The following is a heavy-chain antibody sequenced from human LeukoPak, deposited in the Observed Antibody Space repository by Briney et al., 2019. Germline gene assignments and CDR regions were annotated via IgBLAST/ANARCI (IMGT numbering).Heavy chain of an antibody. CDR2: IYTSGST. Sequence: SQTLSLTCTVSGGSISSGSYYWSWIRQPAGKGLEWIGRIYTSGSTNYNPSLKSRVTISVDTSKNQFSLKLSSVTAADTVVYYCARDLYDFWSGYYLDYWGQGTLVTISS. J-gene: IGHJ4*02. D-gene: IGHD3-3*01. CDR1: GGSISSGSYY. CDR3: ARDLYDFWSGYYLDY. V-gene: IGHV4-61*02.